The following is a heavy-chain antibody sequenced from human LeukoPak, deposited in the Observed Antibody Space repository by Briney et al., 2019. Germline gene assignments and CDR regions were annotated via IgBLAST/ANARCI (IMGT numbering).Heavy chain of an antibody. J-gene: IGHJ4*02. CDR3: ARDKSSSLDY. V-gene: IGHV3-74*01. D-gene: IGHD6-13*01. CDR2: ISSDGTDI. Sequence: GGSLRLSCAASRFTFSSYWMHWVRQAPGKGLVWVSRISSDGTDIRYADSVKGRFTISRDNAKNTVDLQMNTLRAEDTAVYYCARDKSSSLDYWGQGTLVTVSS. CDR1: RFTFSSYW.